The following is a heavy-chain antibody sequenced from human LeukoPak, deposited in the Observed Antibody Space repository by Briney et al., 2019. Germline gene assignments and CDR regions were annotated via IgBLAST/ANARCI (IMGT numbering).Heavy chain of an antibody. Sequence: GGSLRLSCAASGFTFSSYSMNWVRQAPGKGLEWVAFIRYDGSNKYYADSVKGRFTISRDNSKNTLYLQMNSLRAEDTAVYYCAMPTTVVTDAFDIWGQGTMVTVSS. V-gene: IGHV3-30*02. CDR3: AMPTTVVTDAFDI. CDR2: IRYDGSNK. CDR1: GFTFSSYS. D-gene: IGHD4-23*01. J-gene: IGHJ3*02.